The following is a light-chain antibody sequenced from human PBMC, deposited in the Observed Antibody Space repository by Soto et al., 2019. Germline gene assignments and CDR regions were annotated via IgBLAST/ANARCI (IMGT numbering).Light chain of an antibody. V-gene: IGLV2-14*01. Sequence: QSALTQPASVSGSPGQSITISCTGTSSDVGGYNYVSWYQQHPGKAPKLMIYDVSNRPSGASNRFSGSKSGNTASLTISGLQAEDEADYYCSSYTSSSTDVVFGGGTKLTVL. CDR1: SSDVGGYNY. CDR2: DVS. CDR3: SSYTSSSTDVV. J-gene: IGLJ2*01.